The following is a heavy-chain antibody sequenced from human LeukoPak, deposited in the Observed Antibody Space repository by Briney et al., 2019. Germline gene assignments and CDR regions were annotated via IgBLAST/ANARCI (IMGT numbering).Heavy chain of an antibody. D-gene: IGHD4-17*01. CDR1: GGSISSYY. V-gene: IGHV4-59*01. J-gene: IGHJ6*02. CDR3: ASLYGDYPSRNYYYYGMDV. Sequence: SETLSLTCTVSGGSISSYYWSWIRQPPGEGLEWIGYIYYSGSTNYSPSLKSRVTISVDTSKNQFSLKLSSVTAADTAVYYCASLYGDYPSRNYYYYGMDVWGQGTTVTVSS. CDR2: IYYSGST.